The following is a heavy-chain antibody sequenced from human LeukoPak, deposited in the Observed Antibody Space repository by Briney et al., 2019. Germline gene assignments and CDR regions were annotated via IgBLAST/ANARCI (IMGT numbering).Heavy chain of an antibody. Sequence: SDTLSLTCTVSGGSISSSSYYWGWIRQPPGTGLEWIGSIYYSGSTYYNPSLKSRVTISVDTSKNQFSLKLSSVTAADTAVYYCARSAYYDSSGYQPPYFDYWGQGTLVTVSS. D-gene: IGHD3-22*01. J-gene: IGHJ4*02. V-gene: IGHV4-39*07. CDR1: GGSISSSSYY. CDR2: IYYSGST. CDR3: ARSAYYDSSGYQPPYFDY.